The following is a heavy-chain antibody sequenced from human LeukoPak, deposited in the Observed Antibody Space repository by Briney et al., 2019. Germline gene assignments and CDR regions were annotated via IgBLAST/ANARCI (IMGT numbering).Heavy chain of an antibody. J-gene: IGHJ4*02. V-gene: IGHV1-69*13. CDR1: GGTFSSYA. Sequence: SVKVSCKASGGTFSSYAISWVRQAPGQGLEWMGGIIPIFGTANYAQKFQGRVTITADESTSTAYMELSSLRSEDTAVYYCARHGPTALRFLEWLLPFDYWGQGTLVTVPS. CDR2: IIPIFGTA. D-gene: IGHD3-3*01. CDR3: ARHGPTALRFLEWLLPFDY.